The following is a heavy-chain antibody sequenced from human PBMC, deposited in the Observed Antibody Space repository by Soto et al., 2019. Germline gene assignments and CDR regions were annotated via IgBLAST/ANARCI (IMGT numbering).Heavy chain of an antibody. CDR2: ISAYNGNT. Sequence: ASVKVSCKASGYTFTSYGISWVRQAPGQGLEWMGWISAYNGNTNYAQKLQGRVTMTTDTSTSTAYMELRSLRSDDTAVYYCARDLVAVAGRGYYYYYGMDVWGQGTTVTSP. CDR3: ARDLVAVAGRGYYYYYGMDV. D-gene: IGHD6-19*01. J-gene: IGHJ6*02. V-gene: IGHV1-18*01. CDR1: GYTFTSYG.